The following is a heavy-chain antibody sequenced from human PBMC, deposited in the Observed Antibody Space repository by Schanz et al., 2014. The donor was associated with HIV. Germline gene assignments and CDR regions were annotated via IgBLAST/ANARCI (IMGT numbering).Heavy chain of an antibody. CDR2: IPYDGNND. CDR3: AKDQSARWALPFYYGMDV. D-gene: IGHD1-26*01. J-gene: IGHJ6*02. CDR1: GFSFDTFG. V-gene: IGHV3-30*18. Sequence: QVQLVESGGGVVQPGRSLRLSCAGSGFSFDTFGIHWVRQAPGKGLEWVALIPYDGNNDFYADSVKGRFTISRDNSKNTLYLQMNNLRAEDTAIYFCAKDQSARWALPFYYGMDVWGQGTTVTVSS.